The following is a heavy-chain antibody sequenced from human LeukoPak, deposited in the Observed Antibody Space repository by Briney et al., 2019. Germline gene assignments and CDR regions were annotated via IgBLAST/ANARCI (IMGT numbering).Heavy chain of an antibody. J-gene: IGHJ4*02. CDR2: ISWNSGSI. Sequence: GGSLRLSCAASGFTFDDYAMHWVRQAPGKGLEWVSGISWNSGSIGYADSVKGRFTISRDNAKNSLYLQMNSLRAEDTALYYCAKGTLSGLLDYWGQGTLVTVSS. V-gene: IGHV3-9*01. CDR3: AKGTLSGLLDY. D-gene: IGHD3-10*01. CDR1: GFTFDDYA.